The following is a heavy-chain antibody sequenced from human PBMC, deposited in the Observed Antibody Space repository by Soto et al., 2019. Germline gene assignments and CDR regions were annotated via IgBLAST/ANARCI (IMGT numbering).Heavy chain of an antibody. CDR1: GFTFSTYG. V-gene: IGHV3-23*01. J-gene: IGHJ6*03. CDR3: VKFRGRAYPYYYMDV. CDR2: GGSGGGR. Sequence: DVQLLESGGGLVQWGGSLRLSCVTSGFTFSTYGMTWVRQAPGKGLEWVSYGGSGGGRYYAEYVKGRFTISRDNSKNTLSLEMNSLRAEDTATYYCVKFRGRAYPYYYMDVWGKGTTVTVSS. D-gene: IGHD3-10*01.